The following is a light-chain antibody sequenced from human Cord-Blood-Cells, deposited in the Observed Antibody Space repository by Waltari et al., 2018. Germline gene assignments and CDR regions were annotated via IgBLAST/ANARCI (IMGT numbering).Light chain of an antibody. CDR3: SSYAGSNNLV. J-gene: IGLJ3*02. V-gene: IGLV2-8*01. CDR1: SSDVGGYNS. CDR2: EVS. Sequence: QSALTQPPSASGSPGQSVTISCTGTSSDVGGYNSVSWYQQHPGKATKLMIYEVSKRPSGVPDRFSGSKSGNTASLTVSGLQAEDEADYYCSSYAGSNNLVFGGGTKLTVL.